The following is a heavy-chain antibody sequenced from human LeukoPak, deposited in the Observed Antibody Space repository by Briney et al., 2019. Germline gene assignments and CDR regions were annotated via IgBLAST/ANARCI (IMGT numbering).Heavy chain of an antibody. CDR2: ISSSSSTI. CDR1: GFTFRAYS. Sequence: GGSLRLSCAASGFTFRAYSINWVRQAPGKGLEWISYISSSSSTIYYADSVKGRFTISRDNAKNSLYLQMNSLRAEDTAVYYCARAGSYGSGDYWGQGTLVTVSS. CDR3: ARAGSYGSGDY. D-gene: IGHD3-10*01. J-gene: IGHJ4*02. V-gene: IGHV3-48*01.